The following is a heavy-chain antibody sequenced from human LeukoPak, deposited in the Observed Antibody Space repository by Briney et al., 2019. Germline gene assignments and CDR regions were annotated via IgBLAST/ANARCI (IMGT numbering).Heavy chain of an antibody. V-gene: IGHV1-46*01. CDR2: INPSGGST. CDR3: ARDYYYGSGSYSAYYYMDV. CDR1: GYTFTSYY. J-gene: IGHJ6*03. D-gene: IGHD3-10*01. Sequence: ASVKVSCKASGYTFTSYYMQWVRQAPGQGFEWMGIINPSGGSTSYAQKFQGRVTMTRDMSTSTVYMELSSLRSEDTAVYYCARDYYYGSGSYSAYYYMDVWGKGTTVTVSS.